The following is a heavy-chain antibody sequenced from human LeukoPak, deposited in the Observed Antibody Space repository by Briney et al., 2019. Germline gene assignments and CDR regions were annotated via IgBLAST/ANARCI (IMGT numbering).Heavy chain of an antibody. CDR3: ARERTEIGSDIVVVPGN. V-gene: IGHV4-30-2*01. CDR1: GGSISSGGYY. Sequence: PSQTLSLTCTVSGGSISSGGYYWSWIRQPPGKGLEWIGYIYHSGSTYYNPSLKSRVTISVDRSKNQFSLKLSSVTAADTAVYYCARERTEIGSDIVVVPGNWGQGTLVTVSS. D-gene: IGHD2-2*01. CDR2: IYHSGST. J-gene: IGHJ4*02.